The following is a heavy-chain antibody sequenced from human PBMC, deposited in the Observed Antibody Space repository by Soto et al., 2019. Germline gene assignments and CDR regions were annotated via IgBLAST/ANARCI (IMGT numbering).Heavy chain of an antibody. J-gene: IGHJ4*02. V-gene: IGHV1-69*13. CDR3: AGEELGYCISTSCYRIGY. D-gene: IGHD2-2*01. CDR1: GGTFSSYA. CDR2: IIPIFGTA. Sequence: SVKVSCKASGGTFSSYAISWVRQAPGQGFEWMGGIIPIFGTANYAQKFQGRVTITADESTSTAYMELSSLRSEDTAVYYCAGEELGYCISTSCYRIGYWGQGTLVT.